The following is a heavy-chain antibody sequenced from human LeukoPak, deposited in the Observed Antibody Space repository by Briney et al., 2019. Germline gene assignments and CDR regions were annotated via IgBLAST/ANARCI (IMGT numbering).Heavy chain of an antibody. J-gene: IGHJ4*02. V-gene: IGHV3-53*01. CDR2: IYSGGST. CDR1: GFTVSSNY. D-gene: IGHD4-17*01. Sequence: GGSLRLSCAASGFTVSSNYMSWVRQAPGKGLEWVSVIYSGGSTYYADSVKGRFTISRDNSKNTLYLQMNSLRAEGTAVYYCARVYGDRIFDYWGQGTLVTVSS. CDR3: ARVYGDRIFDY.